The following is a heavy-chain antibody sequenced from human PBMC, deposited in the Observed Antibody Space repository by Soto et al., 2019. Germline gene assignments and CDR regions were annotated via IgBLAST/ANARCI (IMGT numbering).Heavy chain of an antibody. Sequence: GGSLRLSCAASGFTFSGYAMSWVRQAPGKGLEWVANIKQDGSEKYYVDSVKGRFTISRDNAKNSLYLQMNSLRAEDTAVYYCARRSNYFDYWGQGTLVTVSS. V-gene: IGHV3-7*05. CDR2: IKQDGSEK. CDR3: ARRSNYFDY. CDR1: GFTFSGYA. D-gene: IGHD2-2*01. J-gene: IGHJ4*02.